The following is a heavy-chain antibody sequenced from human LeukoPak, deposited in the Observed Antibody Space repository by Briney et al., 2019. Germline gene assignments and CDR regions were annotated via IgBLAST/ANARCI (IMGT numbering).Heavy chain of an antibody. J-gene: IGHJ6*03. CDR3: TRGSIAYYYMDV. CDR2: IYYSGST. D-gene: IGHD3-22*01. CDR1: GGSISSYY. Sequence: SETLSLTCTVSGGSISSYYWSWIRQPPGKGLEWIGNIYYSGSTNYNPSLKSRDTISVDTSKSQFSLKLSSVTAADTAVYYCTRGSIAYYYMDVWGKGTTVTISS. V-gene: IGHV4-59*01.